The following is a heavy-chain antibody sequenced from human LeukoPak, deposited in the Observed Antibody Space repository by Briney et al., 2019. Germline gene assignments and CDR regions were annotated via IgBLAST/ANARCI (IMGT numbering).Heavy chain of an antibody. CDR3: ARGLPLGYCTYGVCYPPKHFDF. V-gene: IGHV1-46*01. J-gene: IGHJ4*02. D-gene: IGHD2-8*01. Sequence: GASVKVSCKASGYTFTSYYMHWVRQAPGQGLEWMGIINPSGGSTSYAQKFQGRVTMTRDMSTSTVYMELSSLTSDDTAVYFCARGLPLGYCTYGVCYPPKHFDFWGQGTLVTVSS. CDR1: GYTFTSYY. CDR2: INPSGGST.